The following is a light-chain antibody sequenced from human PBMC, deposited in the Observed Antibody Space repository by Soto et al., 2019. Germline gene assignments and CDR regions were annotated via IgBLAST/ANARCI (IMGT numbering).Light chain of an antibody. CDR1: SSNIGSNY. CDR3: AAGDASLSGLV. V-gene: IGLV1-47*01. CDR2: RNN. J-gene: IGLJ7*02. Sequence: QSVLTQPPSASGTPGQRVTISCSGSSSNIGSNYVYWYQQLPGTAPKLLIYRNNQRPSGVPDRFSGSKSGTSASLAISGLGSEDGVDFSCAAGDASLSGLVFGGGTHLPS.